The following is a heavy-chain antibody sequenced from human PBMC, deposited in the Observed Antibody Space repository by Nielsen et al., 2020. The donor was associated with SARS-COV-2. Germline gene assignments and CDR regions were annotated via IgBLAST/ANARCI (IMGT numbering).Heavy chain of an antibody. D-gene: IGHD3-10*01. Sequence: GESLKIPCKGSGYSFTSYWIGWVRQMPGKGLEWMGIIYPGDSDTRYSPSFQGQVTISADKSISTAYLQWSSLKASDTAMYYCARGGDYYGAGMGGDYWGQGTLVTVSS. CDR2: IYPGDSDT. V-gene: IGHV5-51*01. J-gene: IGHJ4*02. CDR3: ARGGDYYGAGMGGDY. CDR1: GYSFTSYW.